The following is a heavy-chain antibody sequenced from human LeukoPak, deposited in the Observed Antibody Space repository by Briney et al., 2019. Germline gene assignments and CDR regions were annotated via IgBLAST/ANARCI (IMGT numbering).Heavy chain of an antibody. V-gene: IGHV4-34*01. CDR2: INHSGST. D-gene: IGHD3-22*01. CDR3: ARGQNYYDSSGYLQH. J-gene: IGHJ1*01. Sequence: SETLSLTCAVYGGSFSGYYWSWIRQPPAKGLEGIGEINHSGSTNYNPSLKSRVTISVDTSKNQFSLKLSSVTAADTAVYYCARGQNYYDSSGYLQHWGQGTLVTVSS. CDR1: GGSFSGYY.